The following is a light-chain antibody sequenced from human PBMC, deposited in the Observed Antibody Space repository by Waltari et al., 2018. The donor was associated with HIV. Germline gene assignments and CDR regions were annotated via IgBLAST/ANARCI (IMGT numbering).Light chain of an antibody. CDR2: EVS. J-gene: IGLJ1*01. CDR3: CSYAGSSTHV. Sequence: QSALTQPASVSGSPGQSITISCTGTSSDVGNYNVVSWYQQHPGKAPKLMIYEVSKRPSVVSNRFSGSKSGNTASLTISGLQAEDEADYYCCSYAGSSTHVFGTGTKVTVL. V-gene: IGLV2-23*02. CDR1: SSDVGNYNV.